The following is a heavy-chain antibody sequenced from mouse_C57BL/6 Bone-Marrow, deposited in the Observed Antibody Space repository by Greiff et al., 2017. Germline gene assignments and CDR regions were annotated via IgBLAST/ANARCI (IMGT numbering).Heavy chain of an antibody. J-gene: IGHJ4*01. CDR1: GFSLSTFGMA. CDR3: ARTDYRDAVDY. D-gene: IGHD2-14*01. V-gene: IGHV8-8*01. CDR2: IWWDDDK. Sequence: QVTLKESGPGILQPSQTLSLSCSSSGFSLSTFGMAVGWIRPPTGKGLVWLAHIWWDDDKYYNPALKSRLTISKDTSKNQLILKNANVDTAATATYYCARTDYRDAVDYWGQGTSVTVTA.